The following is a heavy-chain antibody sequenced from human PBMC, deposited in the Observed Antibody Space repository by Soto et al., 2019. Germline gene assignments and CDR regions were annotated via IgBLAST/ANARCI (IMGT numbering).Heavy chain of an antibody. D-gene: IGHD2-15*01. V-gene: IGHV3-64*01. J-gene: IGHJ3*02. CDR2: ISSNGGST. CDR3: ARGCSGGSCYLSAFDI. CDR1: GFTFSSYA. Sequence: GGSLRLSCAASGFTFSSYAMHWVRQAPGKGLEYVSAISSNGGSTYYANSVKGRFTISRDNSKNTLYLQMGSLRAEDMAVYYCARGCSGGSCYLSAFDIWGQGTMVTVSS.